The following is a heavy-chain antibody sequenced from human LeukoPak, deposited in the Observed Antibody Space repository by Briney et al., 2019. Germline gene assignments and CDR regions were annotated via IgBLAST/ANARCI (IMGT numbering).Heavy chain of an antibody. CDR2: ISGSGGST. CDR1: GFTFSSYA. J-gene: IGHJ4*02. CDR3: ARGARWLQLGSLCDY. V-gene: IGHV3-23*01. Sequence: PGGSLRLSCAASGFTFSSYAMSWVRQAPGKGLEWVSAISGSGGSTYYADSVKGRFTISRDNAKNSLYLQMNSLRAEDTAVYYCARGARWLQLGSLCDYWGQGTLVTVSS. D-gene: IGHD5-24*01.